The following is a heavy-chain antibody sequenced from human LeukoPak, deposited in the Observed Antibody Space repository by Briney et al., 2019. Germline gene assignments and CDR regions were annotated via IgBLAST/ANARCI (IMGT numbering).Heavy chain of an antibody. CDR1: GFTFSSYG. D-gene: IGHD2-15*01. Sequence: SLRLSCAASGFTFSSYGMHWVRQAPGKGLEWVSGISWDSGSIDYADSVRGRFTISRDNAKNSLYLQMTSLRAEDTALYYCARCSGGSILYYYGMDVWGQGTTVTVSS. V-gene: IGHV3-9*01. CDR3: ARCSGGSILYYYGMDV. CDR2: ISWDSGSI. J-gene: IGHJ6*02.